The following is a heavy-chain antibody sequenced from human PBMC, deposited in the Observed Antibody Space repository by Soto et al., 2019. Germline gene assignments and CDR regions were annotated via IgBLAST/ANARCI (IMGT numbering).Heavy chain of an antibody. CDR2: ISDSGDYT. Sequence: GGSRRLSCGASGFTFDSYAMSWVRQSPGKGLEWISGISDSGDYTYYADSVTGRFTLSRDNSRKTLSLVMNSLRAGNTAAYYCAKGCDCSRSNCYFSMYYSVDVWGQGTTVTVSS. J-gene: IGHJ6*02. V-gene: IGHV3-23*01. CDR3: AKGCDCSRSNCYFSMYYSVDV. D-gene: IGHD2-2*01. CDR1: GFTFDSYA.